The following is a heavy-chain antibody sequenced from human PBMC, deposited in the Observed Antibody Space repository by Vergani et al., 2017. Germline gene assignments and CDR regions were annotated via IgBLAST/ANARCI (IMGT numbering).Heavy chain of an antibody. CDR3: ARGPSWDYFDY. V-gene: IGHV2-5*01. CDR1: GFSLSTSGVG. CDR2: IYWSDDK. Sequence: HESGPGLVKPTQTLTLTCTFSGFSLSTSGVGVGWIRQPPGKALEWLALIYWSDDKRYSPSLNSRLTITKDTSKNQVVLTMTNMDPVDTATYYCARGPSWDYFDYWGQGTLVTVSS. J-gene: IGHJ4*02. D-gene: IGHD6-25*01.